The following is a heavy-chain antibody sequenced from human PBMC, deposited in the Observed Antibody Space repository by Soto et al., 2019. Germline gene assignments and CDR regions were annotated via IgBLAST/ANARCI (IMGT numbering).Heavy chain of an antibody. CDR2: IIPILGIA. Sequence: QVQLVQSGADEKKPGSSVKVSCKASGGTFSSYTISWVRQAPGQGLEWMGRIIPILGIANYAQKFQGRVTITADKSTSTAYMELSSLRSEDTAVYYCARELGGVVADYYYYYYMDVWGKGTTVTVSS. CDR3: ARELGGVVADYYYYYYMDV. CDR1: GGTFSSYT. D-gene: IGHD2-15*01. J-gene: IGHJ6*03. V-gene: IGHV1-69*08.